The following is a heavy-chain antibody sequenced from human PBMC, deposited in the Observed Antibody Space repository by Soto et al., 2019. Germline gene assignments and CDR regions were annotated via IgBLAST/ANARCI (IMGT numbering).Heavy chain of an antibody. Sequence: PSETLSLTCAVYGGSFSGYYWSWIRQHPGKGLEWIGYIYYSGSTYYNPSLKSRVTISADTSKNQFSLKLSSVTAANTAVYYCASNLYYYGSGSYTYWGQGTLVTVSS. CDR2: IYYSGST. D-gene: IGHD3-10*01. V-gene: IGHV4-31*11. J-gene: IGHJ4*02. CDR1: GGSFSGYY. CDR3: ASNLYYYGSGSYTY.